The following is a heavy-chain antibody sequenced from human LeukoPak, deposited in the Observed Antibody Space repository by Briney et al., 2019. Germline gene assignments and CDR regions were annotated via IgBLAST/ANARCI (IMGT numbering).Heavy chain of an antibody. J-gene: IGHJ4*02. CDR2: FDPEDGKT. CDR1: GYTLTELS. CDR3: ATEGLGFGELSY. V-gene: IGHV1-24*01. D-gene: IGHD3-10*01. Sequence: ASVKVSCKVSGYTLTELSMHWVRQAPGKGLEWMGGFDPEDGKTIYAQKFQGRVTMTEDTSTYTAYMELSSLRSEDTAGEYCATEGLGFGELSYWGQGTLVTVSS.